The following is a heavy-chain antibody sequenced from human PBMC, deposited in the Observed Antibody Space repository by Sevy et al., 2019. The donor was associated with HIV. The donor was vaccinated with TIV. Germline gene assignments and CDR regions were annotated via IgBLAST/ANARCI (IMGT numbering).Heavy chain of an antibody. Sequence: GGSLRLSCAASGFTFIRYNMNWVRQAPGKGLEWVSSVSGSSNYIYYAESLKGRFINSRDNVKDTLSLQMNSQRADDTAVYYCARGPPDGSYDYFDYWGKGTLVTVSS. V-gene: IGHV3-21*06. D-gene: IGHD1-26*01. CDR2: VSGSSNYI. CDR1: GFTFIRYN. J-gene: IGHJ4*02. CDR3: ARGPPDGSYDYFDY.